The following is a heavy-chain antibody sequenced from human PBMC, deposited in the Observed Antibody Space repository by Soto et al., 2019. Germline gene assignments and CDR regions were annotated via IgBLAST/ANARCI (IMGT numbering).Heavy chain of an antibody. J-gene: IGHJ6*02. D-gene: IGHD3-22*01. CDR2: IWYDGSNK. Sequence: GGSLRLSCAASGFTFSSYGMHWVRQALGKGLEWVVVIWYDGSNKYYADSVKGRFTISRDNSKNTLYLQMNSLRAEDTAVYYCARDMDYYGSSCYSYYYGMDVWGQGTTVTVSS. V-gene: IGHV3-33*01. CDR1: GFTFSSYG. CDR3: ARDMDYYGSSCYSYYYGMDV.